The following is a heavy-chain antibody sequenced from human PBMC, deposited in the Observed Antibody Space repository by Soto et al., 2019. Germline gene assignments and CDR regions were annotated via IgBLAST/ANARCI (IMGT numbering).Heavy chain of an antibody. CDR3: AIFYYYESSGYKRGVFEY. D-gene: IGHD3-22*01. CDR1: GGTFSSYA. Sequence: QVQLVQSGAEVKKPGSSVKVSCKASGGTFSSYAISWVRQAPGQGLEWMGGIIPIFGTANYAQKVQGRVTITADESTSPDYMGVSSIRSEETAVYYCAIFYYYESSGYKRGVFEYWGPGNPGHRLL. J-gene: IGHJ4*02. V-gene: IGHV1-69*01. CDR2: IIPIFGTA.